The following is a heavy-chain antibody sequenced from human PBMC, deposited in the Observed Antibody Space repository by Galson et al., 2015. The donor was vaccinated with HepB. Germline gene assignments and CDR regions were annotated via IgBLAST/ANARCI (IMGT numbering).Heavy chain of an antibody. CDR3: ARVPHYYYYYMDV. V-gene: IGHV1-69*04. CDR2: IIPILGIA. CDR1: GGTFSSYA. Sequence: SVKVSCKASGGTFSSYAISWVRQAPGQGLEWMGRIIPILGIANYAQKFQGRVTITADKSTSTAYMELSSLRSEDTAVYYCARVPHYYYYYMDVWGKGTTVTVSS. J-gene: IGHJ6*03.